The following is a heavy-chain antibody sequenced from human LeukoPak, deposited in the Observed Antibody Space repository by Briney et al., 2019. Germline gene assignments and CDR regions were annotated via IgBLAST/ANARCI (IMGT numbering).Heavy chain of an antibody. CDR3: ARAWFGELFVYFDY. CDR1: GGTFSSYA. V-gene: IGHV1-69*05. Sequence: GASVKVSCKASGGTFSSYAISWVRQAPGQGLEWMGRIIPIFGTANYAQKFQGRVTITTDESTSTAYMELSSLRSEDTAVYYCARAWFGELFVYFDYWGQGTLVTVSS. CDR2: IIPIFGTA. D-gene: IGHD3-10*01. J-gene: IGHJ4*02.